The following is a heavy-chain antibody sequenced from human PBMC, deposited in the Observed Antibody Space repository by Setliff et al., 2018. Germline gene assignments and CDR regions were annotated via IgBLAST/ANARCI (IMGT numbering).Heavy chain of an antibody. V-gene: IGHV1-18*04. CDR3: ARGGRAVAAAFDI. CDR1: GYTFSSYG. J-gene: IGHJ3*02. CDR2: INGHSGTT. Sequence: ASVKVSCKASGYTFSSYGITWVRQAPGQGLEWMGWINGHSGTTNYAQKFQGRVTMTTDTSTSTAYMELRSLRSDDTAVYYCARGGRAVAAAFDIWGQGTMVTVSS. D-gene: IGHD6-19*01.